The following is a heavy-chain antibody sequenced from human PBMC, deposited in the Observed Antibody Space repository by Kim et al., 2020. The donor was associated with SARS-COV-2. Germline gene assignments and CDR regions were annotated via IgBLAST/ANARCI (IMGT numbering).Heavy chain of an antibody. J-gene: IGHJ5*02. CDR3: VRHGVERIYGVVIIPGWFDP. CDR2: IYYSGST. CDR1: GGSISSSSYY. D-gene: IGHD3-3*01. V-gene: IGHV4-39*01. Sequence: SETLSLTCTVSGGSISSSSYYWGWIRQPPGKGLEWIGSIYYSGSTYYNPSLKSRVTISVDTSKNQFSLKLSSVTAADTAVYYCVRHGVERIYGVVIIPGWFDPWGQGTLVTVSS.